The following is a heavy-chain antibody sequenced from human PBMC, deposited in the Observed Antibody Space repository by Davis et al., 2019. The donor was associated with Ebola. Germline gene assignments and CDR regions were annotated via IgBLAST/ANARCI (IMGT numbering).Heavy chain of an antibody. V-gene: IGHV1-8*01. D-gene: IGHD3-3*01. Sequence: ASVKVSCKASGYTFTGYDINWVRQATGQGLEWMGWMNPNSGNTGYAQKFQGRVTMTRDTSTSTVYMELSSLRSEDTAVYYCARVMEWSYFDYWGQGTLVTVSS. J-gene: IGHJ4*02. CDR1: GYTFTGYD. CDR3: ARVMEWSYFDY. CDR2: MNPNSGNT.